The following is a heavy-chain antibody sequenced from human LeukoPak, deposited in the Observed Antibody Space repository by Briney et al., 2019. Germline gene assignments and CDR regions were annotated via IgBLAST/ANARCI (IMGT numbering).Heavy chain of an antibody. CDR1: GYNFIRYY. V-gene: IGHV1-46*01. D-gene: IGHD1-26*01. CDR3: AREDVVLVDAVRYYYYGMDV. Sequence: ASVQVPCKASGYNFIRYYLHWVRQATAQGLEWMGIINPSGGSTSYAQKFQDRVTMTRDTSTSTVYMELSSLKSEDTAVYYCAREDVVLVDAVRYYYYGMDVWGQGTTVTVSS. CDR2: INPSGGST. J-gene: IGHJ6*02.